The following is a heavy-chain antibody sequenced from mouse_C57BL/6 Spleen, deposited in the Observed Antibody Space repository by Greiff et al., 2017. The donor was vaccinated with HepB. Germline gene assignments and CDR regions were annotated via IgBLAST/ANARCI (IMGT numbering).Heavy chain of an antibody. D-gene: IGHD2-4*01. CDR2: IYPGDGDT. Sequence: QVQLQQSGAELVKPGASVKISCKASGYAFSSYWMNWVKQRPGKGLEWIGQIYPGDGDTNYNGKFKGKATLTADKSSSTAYMQLSSLTSEDSAVYFCARFGDYDDWYFDVWGTGTTVTVSS. CDR1: GYAFSSYW. J-gene: IGHJ1*03. CDR3: ARFGDYDDWYFDV. V-gene: IGHV1-80*01.